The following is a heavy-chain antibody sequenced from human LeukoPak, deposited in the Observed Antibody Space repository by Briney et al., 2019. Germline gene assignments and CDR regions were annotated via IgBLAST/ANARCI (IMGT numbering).Heavy chain of an antibody. J-gene: IGHJ3*02. D-gene: IGHD6-19*01. CDR3: ARQGAGGRAFDI. CDR1: GGSISSYY. Sequence: SETLSLTCTVSGGSISSYYWSWIGQPPGKGLEWIGYIYYSGSTNYNPSLKSRVSISVETSKNQVSLRLSSVTAADTAVYYCARQGAGGRAFDIWGQGTMVTVSS. CDR2: IYYSGST. V-gene: IGHV4-59*08.